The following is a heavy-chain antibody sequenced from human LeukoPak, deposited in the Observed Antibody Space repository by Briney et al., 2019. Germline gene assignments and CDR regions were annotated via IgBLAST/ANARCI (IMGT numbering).Heavy chain of an antibody. CDR1: GFTFNIHA. Sequence: GGSLRLSCAASGFTFNIHAMHWVRQAPGKGLEWVAVISYDESDKYYADSVKGRFTISRDNSKNTLYLQMNSLRVEDTAVYYCARRWSFDHWGQGTLVTVSS. CDR3: ARRWSFDH. CDR2: ISYDESDK. D-gene: IGHD6-13*01. V-gene: IGHV3-30*04. J-gene: IGHJ4*02.